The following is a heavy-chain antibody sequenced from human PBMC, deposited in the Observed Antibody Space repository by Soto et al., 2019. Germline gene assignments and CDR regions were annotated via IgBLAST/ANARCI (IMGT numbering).Heavy chain of an antibody. J-gene: IGHJ4*02. Sequence: SETLSLTCTVSGGSISSSSYYWGWIRQPPGKGLEWIGSIYYSGSTYYNPSLKSRVTISVDTSKNQFSLKLSSVTAADTAVYYCARGRFYFDYWGQGTLVTVSS. CDR3: ARGRFYFDY. CDR1: GGSISSSSYY. CDR2: IYYSGST. V-gene: IGHV4-39*01.